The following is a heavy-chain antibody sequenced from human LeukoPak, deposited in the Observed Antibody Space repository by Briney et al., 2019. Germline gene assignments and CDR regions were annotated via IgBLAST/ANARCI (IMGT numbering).Heavy chain of an antibody. V-gene: IGHV3-48*03. CDR2: ISSSGSTI. CDR1: GFTFSSYE. J-gene: IGHJ5*02. D-gene: IGHD6-13*01. Sequence: GSLRLSCAASGFTFSSYEMNWVRQAPGKGLEWVSYISSSGSTIYYADSVKGRFTISRDNAKSSVYLQMNSLRAEDTAVYYCAGGYSSSWYTFDPWGQGTLVTVSS. CDR3: AGGYSSSWYTFDP.